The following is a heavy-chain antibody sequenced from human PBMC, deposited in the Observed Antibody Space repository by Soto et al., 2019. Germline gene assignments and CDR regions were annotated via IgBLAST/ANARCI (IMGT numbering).Heavy chain of an antibody. CDR1: GGSVSNSNYY. D-gene: IGHD2-8*01. J-gene: IGHJ4*02. CDR3: VSQRTSVLTQAYFDY. Sequence: XETLSLTCTVAGGSVSNSNYYWGWIRQSRGKGLEWIGSVYYRGRSYSKSSVKSRVTISVDTSKNQFSLNLNSVTASDTAVYFCVSQRTSVLTQAYFDYWGPGALATVSS. CDR2: VYYRGRS. V-gene: IGHV4-39*01.